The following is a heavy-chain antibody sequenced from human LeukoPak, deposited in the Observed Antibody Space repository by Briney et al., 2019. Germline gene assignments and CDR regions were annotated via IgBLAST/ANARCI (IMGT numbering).Heavy chain of an antibody. CDR2: ISSSSSYI. J-gene: IGHJ4*02. Sequence: GGSLRLSCAASGFTFSSYSMNWVRQAPGKGLEWVSSISSSSSYIYYADSVKGRFTISRDNAKNSLYLQMNSLRAEGTAVYYCAREGGSMVATFDHWGQGTLVTVSS. V-gene: IGHV3-21*01. D-gene: IGHD5-12*01. CDR3: AREGGSMVATFDH. CDR1: GFTFSSYS.